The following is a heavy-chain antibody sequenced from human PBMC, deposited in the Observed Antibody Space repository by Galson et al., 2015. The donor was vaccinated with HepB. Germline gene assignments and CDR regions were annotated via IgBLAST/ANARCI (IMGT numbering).Heavy chain of an antibody. Sequence: SLRLSCGASGFTFSNYAMTWVRQAPGKGLEWVSSISAGGDTTYYADSVKGRFTISRDNAKKMLSLRTNSLRAEDTAVYYCAKGDVWGSAARNYGMDVWGQGTTVTVSS. D-gene: IGHD3-16*01. J-gene: IGHJ6*02. CDR3: AKGDVWGSAARNYGMDV. V-gene: IGHV3-23*01. CDR2: ISAGGDTT. CDR1: GFTFSNYA.